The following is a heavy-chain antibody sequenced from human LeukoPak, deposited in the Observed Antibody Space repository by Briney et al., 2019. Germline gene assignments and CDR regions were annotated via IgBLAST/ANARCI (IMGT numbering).Heavy chain of an antibody. Sequence: SETLSLTCAVYGGSFSGYYWSWIRQPPGKGLEWVGEINHSGSTNYNPSLKSRDTISVETSKNQFPLKLSSVTAADTAVYYCARVPLLGTNYYDSSGYYDAFDIWGQGTMVAVSS. D-gene: IGHD3-22*01. CDR3: ARVPLLGTNYYDSSGYYDAFDI. CDR2: INHSGST. J-gene: IGHJ3*02. V-gene: IGHV4-34*01. CDR1: GGSFSGYY.